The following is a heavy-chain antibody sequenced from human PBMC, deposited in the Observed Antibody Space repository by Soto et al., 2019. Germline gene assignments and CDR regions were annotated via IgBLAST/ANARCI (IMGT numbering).Heavy chain of an antibody. D-gene: IGHD3-22*01. CDR1: GRSITSYY. J-gene: IGHJ4*02. CDR2: IYDNGIT. CDR3: ARTYDSNGYANEFDS. Sequence: SETLSLTCSVSGRSITSYYWSWVRQPPGKGLEWIGYIYDNGITSQNPSLKSRVTMSADTSQNQFSLKLTSVTGADTAVYYCARTYDSNGYANEFDSWGQGILVTVS. V-gene: IGHV4-59*12.